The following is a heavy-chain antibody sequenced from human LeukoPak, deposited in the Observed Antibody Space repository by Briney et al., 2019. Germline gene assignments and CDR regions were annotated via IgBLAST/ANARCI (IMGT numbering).Heavy chain of an antibody. CDR3: AREGSGYTYGRGSYFDY. CDR2: IDPNSGDT. D-gene: IGHD5-18*01. CDR1: GYTLTVYY. J-gene: IGHJ4*01. V-gene: IGHV1-2*06. Sequence: ASVKVSCKASGYTLTVYYIHWVRQAPGQGLEWMGRIDPNSGDTNFAQKFQGRVTMTRDTSISTAYMDLSGLRPDDTAVYYCAREGSGYTYGRGSYFDYWGHGILVTVSS.